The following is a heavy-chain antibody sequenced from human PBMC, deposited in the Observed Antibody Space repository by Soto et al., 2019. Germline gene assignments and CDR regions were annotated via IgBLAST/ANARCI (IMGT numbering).Heavy chain of an antibody. CDR1: GYTFTGYY. J-gene: IGHJ6*02. CDR3: ARFKRGLVVPAAQPHSYYGMDV. Sequence: ASVKVSCKASGYTFTGYYIHWVRQAPGQGLECMGWINPNSGGTNYAQKFQGRVTMTRDTSISTAYMELSRLRSDDTAVYYCARFKRGLVVPAAQPHSYYGMDVWGQGTTVTVSS. D-gene: IGHD2-2*01. CDR2: INPNSGGT. V-gene: IGHV1-2*02.